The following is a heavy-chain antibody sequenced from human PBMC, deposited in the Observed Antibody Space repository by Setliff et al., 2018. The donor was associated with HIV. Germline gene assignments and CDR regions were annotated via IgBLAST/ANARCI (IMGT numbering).Heavy chain of an antibody. CDR1: GGSFIGSSLQ. V-gene: IGHV4-61*09. J-gene: IGHJ6*03. CDR2: IAYTGGST. Sequence: SETLSLTCTVSGGSFIGSSLQSTWIRQTPGKGLEWIADIAYTGGSTNYNPSLKSRVSMSVDTSKNQFYLHLSSVTAADTAAYYCARVSPLTHYYYIDMWGKGTTVTVSS. D-gene: IGHD7-27*01. CDR3: ARVSPLTHYYYIDM.